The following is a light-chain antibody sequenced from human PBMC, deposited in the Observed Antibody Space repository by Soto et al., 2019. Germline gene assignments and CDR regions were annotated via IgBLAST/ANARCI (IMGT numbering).Light chain of an antibody. CDR2: DTN. V-gene: IGLV7-46*01. CDR3: LLSYSGARAGV. J-gene: IGLJ3*02. CDR1: TGAVTSGHY. Sequence: QAVVTQEPSLTVSPGGTVTLTCGSSTGAVTSGHYPYWFQQKPGQAPRTLIYDTNNKQSWTPARFSGSLLGGKAALTLSGAQPEDGAEYYCLLSYSGARAGVFGGGTKLTV.